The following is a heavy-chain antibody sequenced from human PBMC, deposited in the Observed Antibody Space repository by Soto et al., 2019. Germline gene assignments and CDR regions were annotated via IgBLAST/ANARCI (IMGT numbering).Heavy chain of an antibody. D-gene: IGHD1-26*01. Sequence: GGSLRLSCAAPGFTFSSYAMSWVRQAPGKGLEWVSGISGSGTTTYYADSVKGRFTISRDNSKNTMYLQMNSLRAEDTAVYYCAKDLAGATRGRFDYWGQGTLVTVSS. V-gene: IGHV3-23*01. J-gene: IGHJ4*02. CDR2: ISGSGTTT. CDR1: GFTFSSYA. CDR3: AKDLAGATRGRFDY.